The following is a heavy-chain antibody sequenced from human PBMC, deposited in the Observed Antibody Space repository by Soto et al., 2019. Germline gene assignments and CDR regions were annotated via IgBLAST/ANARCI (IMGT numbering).Heavy chain of an antibody. CDR1: GGSISSYY. CDR3: ARQGVGPLHGVVDV. D-gene: IGHD1-26*01. CDR2: VHHSWGS. V-gene: IGHV4-59*08. J-gene: IGHJ6*02. Sequence: QVQLQESGPGLVKPSETLSLSCTVSGGSISSYYWSWFRQSPGKRMEWIGYVHHSWGSSYNPSLRSRVAISVDTSKSQFSPPVTSVTATNTAVYYCARQGVGPLHGVVDVWGQGTTVTVSS.